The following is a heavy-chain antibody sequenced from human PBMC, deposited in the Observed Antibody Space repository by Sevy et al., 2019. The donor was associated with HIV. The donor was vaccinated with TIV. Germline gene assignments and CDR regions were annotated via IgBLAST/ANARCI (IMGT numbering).Heavy chain of an antibody. CDR2: ISGSGGST. CDR1: GFTFSSYA. D-gene: IGHD6-19*01. CDR3: AKDDRIAVAGLIAFDI. Sequence: GGPLRLSCAASGFTFSSYAMSWVRQAPGKGLEWVSAISGSGGSTYYADSVKGRFTISRDNSKNTLYLQMNSLRAEDTAVYYCAKDDRIAVAGLIAFDIWGQGTMVTVSS. V-gene: IGHV3-23*01. J-gene: IGHJ3*02.